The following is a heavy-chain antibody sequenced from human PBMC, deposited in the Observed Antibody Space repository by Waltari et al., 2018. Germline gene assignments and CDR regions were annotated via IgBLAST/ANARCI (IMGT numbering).Heavy chain of an antibody. D-gene: IGHD3-22*01. CDR2: LRNDGSNK. J-gene: IGHJ6*02. CDR3: AKGYYDSSGYRLVYYYGMDV. V-gene: IGHV3-30*02. Sequence: QVQLVESGGGVVQPGGSLRLSCAASGFTFSSYGMHWVRQAPGKGLGWVAFLRNDGSNKYYADSVEGRFTISRDKSKNTLYLQMNSLRAEDTAVYYCAKGYYDSSGYRLVYYYGMDVWGQGTTVTVSS. CDR1: GFTFSSYG.